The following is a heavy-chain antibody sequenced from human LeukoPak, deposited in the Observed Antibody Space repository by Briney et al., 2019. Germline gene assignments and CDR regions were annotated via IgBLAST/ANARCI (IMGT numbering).Heavy chain of an antibody. CDR1: GFTFSSYW. Sequence: SGGSLRLSCEASGFTFSSYWMSWVRQAPGKGLEWVANIRDDGGEIYYVDSVKGRFTISRDNAKSSLFLQMNSLRAEDAAVYYCARDKHRGSYYGAIFDSWGQGTLVTVSS. D-gene: IGHD1-26*01. V-gene: IGHV3-7*01. CDR3: ARDKHRGSYYGAIFDS. J-gene: IGHJ4*02. CDR2: IRDDGGEI.